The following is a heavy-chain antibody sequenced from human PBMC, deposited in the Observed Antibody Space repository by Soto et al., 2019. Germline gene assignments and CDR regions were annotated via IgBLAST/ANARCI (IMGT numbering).Heavy chain of an antibody. J-gene: IGHJ5*02. V-gene: IGHV3-30*18. CDR2: ISYDGSNK. Sequence: GGSLRLSCAASGFTFSSYGMHWVRQAPGKGLEWVAVISYDGSNKYYADSVKGRFTISRDNSKNTLYLQMNSLRAEDTAVYYCAKATAIGGRIHWFDPWGQGTLVTVSS. D-gene: IGHD1-26*01. CDR3: AKATAIGGRIHWFDP. CDR1: GFTFSSYG.